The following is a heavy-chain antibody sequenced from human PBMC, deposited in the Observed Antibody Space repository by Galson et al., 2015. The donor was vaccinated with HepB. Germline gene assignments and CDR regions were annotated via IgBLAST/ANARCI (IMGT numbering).Heavy chain of an antibody. CDR2: IIPIFGTA. Sequence: SVKVSCKASGGTFSSYAISWVRQAPGQGLEWMGGIIPIFGTANYAQKFQGRVTITADESTSTAYMELSSLRSEDTAVYYCARGRGGRVVTAILGGPVTMGDAFDIWGQGTMVTVSS. D-gene: IGHD2-21*02. CDR3: ARGRGGRVVTAILGGPVTMGDAFDI. J-gene: IGHJ3*02. CDR1: GGTFSSYA. V-gene: IGHV1-69*13.